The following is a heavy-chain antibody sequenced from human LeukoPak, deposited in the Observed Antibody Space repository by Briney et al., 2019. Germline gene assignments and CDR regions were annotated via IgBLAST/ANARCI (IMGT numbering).Heavy chain of an antibody. CDR2: ISSSGSTI. V-gene: IGHV3-48*03. D-gene: IGHD3-3*01. Sequence: GGSLRLSCAASGFTFSSYEMNWVRQAPGKGLEWVSYISSSGSTIYYADSVKGRFTISRDNAKNSLYLQMNSLRAEDTAVYYCAGGAPFGVVIGGYFDYWGQGTLVTVSS. CDR3: AGGAPFGVVIGGYFDY. J-gene: IGHJ4*02. CDR1: GFTFSSYE.